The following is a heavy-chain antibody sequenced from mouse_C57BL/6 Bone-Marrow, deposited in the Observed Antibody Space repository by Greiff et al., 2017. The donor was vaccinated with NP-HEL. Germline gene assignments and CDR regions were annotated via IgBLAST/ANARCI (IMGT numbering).Heavy chain of an antibody. Sequence: VQLQQSGAELVKPGASVKLTCTASGFNIKDYYMHWVKQRPDQGLEWIGRIDPEDGETNYAPKFQGKATITADTSSNTAYLQLSSLTSEDTAVYYCARADYGGYAMDYWGQGTSVTVSS. CDR1: GFNIKDYY. CDR2: IDPEDGET. D-gene: IGHD2-4*01. V-gene: IGHV14-2*01. CDR3: ARADYGGYAMDY. J-gene: IGHJ4*01.